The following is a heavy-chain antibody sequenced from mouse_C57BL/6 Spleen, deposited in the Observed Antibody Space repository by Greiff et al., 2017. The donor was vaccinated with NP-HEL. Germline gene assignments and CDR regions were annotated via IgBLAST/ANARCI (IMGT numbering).Heavy chain of an antibody. CDR1: GFSLSTFGMG. CDR2: IWWDDDK. D-gene: IGHD2-5*01. Sequence: QVTLKVSGPGILQPSQTLSLTCSFSGFSLSTFGMGVGWIRQPSGKGLEWLAHIWWDDDKYYNPALKSRLTISKDTSKNQVFLKIANVDTADTATYYCASLYSNYPGWYFDVWGTGTTVTVSS. J-gene: IGHJ1*03. CDR3: ASLYSNYPGWYFDV. V-gene: IGHV8-8*01.